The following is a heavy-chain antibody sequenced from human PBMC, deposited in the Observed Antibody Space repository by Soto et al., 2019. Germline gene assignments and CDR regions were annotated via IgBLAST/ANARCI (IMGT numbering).Heavy chain of an antibody. D-gene: IGHD3-10*01. Sequence: PXETLSVTCTVSGGSISSSSYYWSWIRQPPGKGLEWIGTIYYSGSTYYNPCLTSRVTISVDTSKNQFSLKLSSVTAADAAVYYGARTVRGVIFEYYYYYGMDVWRQGTTVTVSS. CDR1: GGSISSSSYY. CDR3: ARTVRGVIFEYYYYYGMDV. CDR2: IYYSGST. V-gene: IGHV4-39*01. J-gene: IGHJ6*02.